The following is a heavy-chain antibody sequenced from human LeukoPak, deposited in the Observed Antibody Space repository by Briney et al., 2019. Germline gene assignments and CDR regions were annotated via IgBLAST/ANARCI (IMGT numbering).Heavy chain of an antibody. Sequence: ASVKVSCKASGYTFTTYGISWVRQAPGQGLEWMGWISAYNGNTNYAQKLQGRVTMTTDTSTSTAYMELRSLRSDDMAVYYCARDYSDYGDYLSPSDYWGQGTLVTVSS. CDR3: ARDYSDYGDYLSPSDY. CDR2: ISAYNGNT. V-gene: IGHV1-18*03. D-gene: IGHD4-17*01. J-gene: IGHJ4*02. CDR1: GYTFTTYG.